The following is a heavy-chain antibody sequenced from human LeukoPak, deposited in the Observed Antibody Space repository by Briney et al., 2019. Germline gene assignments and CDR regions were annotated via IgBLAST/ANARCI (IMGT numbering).Heavy chain of an antibody. V-gene: IGHV4-59*01. Sequence: SETLSLTCTVSGGSISSYYWSWIRQPPGKGLEWIGYIYYSGSTNYNPSLKSRVTISVDTSKNQFSLKLSSVTAADTAVYYCAREGGNLDAFDIWGQGTMVTVS. CDR2: IYYSGST. D-gene: IGHD1-14*01. CDR3: AREGGNLDAFDI. CDR1: GGSISSYY. J-gene: IGHJ3*02.